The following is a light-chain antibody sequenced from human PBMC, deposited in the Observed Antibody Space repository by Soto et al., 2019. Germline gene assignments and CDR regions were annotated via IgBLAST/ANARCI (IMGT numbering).Light chain of an antibody. V-gene: IGLV2-23*02. J-gene: IGLJ3*02. CDR3: CSYAGSRWM. CDR1: SDDIGSFNL. Sequence: QSALTQPASVSGSPGQSITFSCTGSSDDIGSFNLVSWYQQYPGKAPKLILYEVNKRPLGVSDRFSGSKSGNTASLTISGPEGGGRGGFHCCSYAGSRWMFGGGTQLTVL. CDR2: EVN.